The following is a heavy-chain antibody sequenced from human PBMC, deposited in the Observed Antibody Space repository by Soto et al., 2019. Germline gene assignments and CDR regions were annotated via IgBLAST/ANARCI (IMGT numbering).Heavy chain of an antibody. CDR2: ITYSGGST. CDR1: GFTFSNYS. D-gene: IGHD3-10*01. J-gene: IGHJ4*02. Sequence: GGSLRLSCAASGFTFSNYSMSWVRQAPGKGLDWISTITYSGGSTHYADSVKGRFTVSRDNSKNTLYLQVNSLRAEDTAVYYCAKKYSYGSGTYLFYFDYWGQGTLVTVSS. CDR3: AKKYSYGSGTYLFYFDY. V-gene: IGHV3-23*01.